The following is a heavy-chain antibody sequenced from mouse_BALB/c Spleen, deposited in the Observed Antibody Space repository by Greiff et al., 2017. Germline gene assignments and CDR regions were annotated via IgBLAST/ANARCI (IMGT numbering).Heavy chain of an antibody. CDR2: ISSGSSTI. J-gene: IGHJ4*01. D-gene: IGHD1-2*01. V-gene: IGHV5-17*02. CDR3: ARTLITYAMDD. Sequence: EVQLVESGGGLVQPGGSRKLSCAASGFTFSSFGMHWVRQAPEKGLEWVAYISSGSSTIYYADTVKGRFTISRDNPKNTLFLQMTSLRSEDTAMYYCARTLITYAMDDWGQGTSVTVSS. CDR1: GFTFSSFG.